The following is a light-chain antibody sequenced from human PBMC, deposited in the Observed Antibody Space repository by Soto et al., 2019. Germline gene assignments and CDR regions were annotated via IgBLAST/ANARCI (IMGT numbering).Light chain of an antibody. CDR2: KAS. CDR3: QQYNSYRA. V-gene: IGKV1-5*03. CDR1: QSIDTW. J-gene: IGKJ1*01. Sequence: DIQMTQSPSTLSASVGDRVTITCRASQSIDTWLAGHQQKPGQAPKLLISKASSLESGVPSRFSGSESGTEFTLTISSLQPDDSATYYCQQYNSYRAFGQGTKVEI.